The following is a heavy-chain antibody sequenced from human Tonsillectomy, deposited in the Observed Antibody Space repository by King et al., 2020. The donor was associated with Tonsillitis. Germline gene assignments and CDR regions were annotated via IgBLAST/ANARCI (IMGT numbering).Heavy chain of an antibody. CDR3: ARVFRYYSDSSDGAFDI. J-gene: IGHJ3*02. CDR2: IRSSVTTI. D-gene: IGHD3-22*01. Sequence: VQLVESGGGLVKPGGSLRLSCAASGFTFSDYYMSWIRQAPGKGLEWVSDIRSSVTTIYYSDSVKGRFTIYRDNTKNSLYLQMNSLRAEDTAVYYCARVFRYYSDSSDGAFDIWGQGTMVTVSS. V-gene: IGHV3-11*01. CDR1: GFTFSDYY.